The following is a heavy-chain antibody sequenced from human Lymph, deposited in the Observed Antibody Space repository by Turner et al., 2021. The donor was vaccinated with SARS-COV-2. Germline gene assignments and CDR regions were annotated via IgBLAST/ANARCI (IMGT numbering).Heavy chain of an antibody. CDR2: ISSSSSYI. CDR1: GFTFSSYC. CDR3: ARGDYGDYGTVYFDY. Sequence: EVQLVESGGGLVQPGGSLRLSCAAYGFTFSSYCMNWVRQAPGKGLGWVSSISSSSSYIYYADSVKSLFTISRDNAKNSLYLQMNSLRAEDTAVYYCARGDYGDYGTVYFDYWGQGTLVTVSS. J-gene: IGHJ4*02. V-gene: IGHV3-21*01. D-gene: IGHD4-17*01.